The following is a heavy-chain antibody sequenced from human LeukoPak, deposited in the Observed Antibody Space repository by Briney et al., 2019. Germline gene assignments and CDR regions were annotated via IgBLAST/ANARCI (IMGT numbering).Heavy chain of an antibody. Sequence: SETLSLTCTVSGGSISSSSYYWGWIRQPPGKGLELIGSIYYSGSTYYSPSLKSRVTISVDASNQFSLKVNSVTAADTDVYYCARWGAYTTGDYGDLDFWGQGTLVTVSP. D-gene: IGHD4-17*01. CDR3: ARWGAYTTGDYGDLDF. V-gene: IGHV4-39*01. CDR1: GGSISSSSYY. J-gene: IGHJ4*02. CDR2: IYYSGST.